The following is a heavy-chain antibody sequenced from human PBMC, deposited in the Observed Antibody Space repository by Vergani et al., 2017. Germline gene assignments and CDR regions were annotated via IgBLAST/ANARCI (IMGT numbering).Heavy chain of an antibody. Sequence: QVKLQESGPGLVKPSQTLSLTCTVSGGSISSGDYYWSWIRQPPGKGLEWIGYIYYSGSTYYNPSLKSRVTISVDTSKNQFSLKLSSVTAADTAVYYCARNVLLWFGELSFFDYWGQGTLVTVSS. CDR1: GGSISSGDYY. CDR2: IYYSGST. J-gene: IGHJ4*02. V-gene: IGHV4-30-4*01. CDR3: ARNVLLWFGELSFFDY. D-gene: IGHD3-10*01.